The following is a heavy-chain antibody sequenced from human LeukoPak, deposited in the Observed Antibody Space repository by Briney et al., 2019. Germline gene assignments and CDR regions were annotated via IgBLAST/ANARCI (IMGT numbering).Heavy chain of an antibody. Sequence: GASVKVSCKATGYTFTSYGISWVRQAPGQGLEWMGWISAYDGNTNYAQKLQGRVTMTTDTSTSTAYMELRSLRSDDTAVYYCARGPPYCSSTSCYSWGQGTLVTVSS. J-gene: IGHJ4*02. CDR3: ARGPPYCSSTSCYS. CDR1: GYTFTSYG. CDR2: ISAYDGNT. V-gene: IGHV1-18*01. D-gene: IGHD2-2*02.